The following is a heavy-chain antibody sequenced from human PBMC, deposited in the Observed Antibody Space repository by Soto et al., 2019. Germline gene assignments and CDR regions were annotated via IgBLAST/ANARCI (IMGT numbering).Heavy chain of an antibody. CDR1: GGSISSYY. CDR2: IYYSGST. CDR3: ARLHGYCISTSCYGYYGMDV. J-gene: IGHJ6*02. Sequence: PSETLSLTCTVSGGSISSYYWSWIRQPPGKGLEWIGYIYYSGSTNYNPSLKSRVTISVDTSKNQFSLKLSSVTAADTAVYYCARLHGYCISTSCYGYYGMDVWGQGTLVTVSS. D-gene: IGHD2-2*01. V-gene: IGHV4-59*08.